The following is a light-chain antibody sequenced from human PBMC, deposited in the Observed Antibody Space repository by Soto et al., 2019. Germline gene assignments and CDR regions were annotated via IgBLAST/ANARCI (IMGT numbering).Light chain of an antibody. CDR2: GAS. V-gene: IGKV3-15*01. Sequence: EIVMTQSPATLSVSPGERATLSCRASQSVRNNLAWYQQKSGQAPRLLIYGASTRANGIPARFSGSGSGTEFTLTIGSLQSEDFAAYYCQQYDNWPLTFGGGTKVEIK. CDR3: QQYDNWPLT. CDR1: QSVRNN. J-gene: IGKJ4*01.